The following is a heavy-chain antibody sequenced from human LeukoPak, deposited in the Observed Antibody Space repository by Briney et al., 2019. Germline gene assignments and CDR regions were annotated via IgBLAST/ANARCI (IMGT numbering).Heavy chain of an antibody. CDR2: INSDGSST. CDR3: AKTLGSSWYHAFDI. Sequence: PGGSLRLSCAASGFTFSSYWMHWVRQAPGKGLVWVSRINSDGSSTSYADSVKGRFTISRDNAKNTLYLQMNSLGAEDTAVYYCAKTLGSSWYHAFDIWGQGTMVTVSS. J-gene: IGHJ3*02. D-gene: IGHD6-13*01. CDR1: GFTFSSYW. V-gene: IGHV3-74*01.